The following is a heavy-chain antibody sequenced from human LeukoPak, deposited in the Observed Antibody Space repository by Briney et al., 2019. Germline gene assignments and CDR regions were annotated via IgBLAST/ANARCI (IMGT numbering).Heavy chain of an antibody. CDR2: ISAYNGNT. Sequence: ASVKVSCKASGYTFTSYGISWVRQAPGQGLEWMGWISAYNGNTNYAQKLQGGVTMTTDTSTSTAYMELRSLRSDDTAVYYCARAEGHYGPYYFDYWGQGTLVTVSS. CDR3: ARAEGHYGPYYFDY. J-gene: IGHJ4*02. V-gene: IGHV1-18*01. CDR1: GYTFTSYG. D-gene: IGHD4-17*01.